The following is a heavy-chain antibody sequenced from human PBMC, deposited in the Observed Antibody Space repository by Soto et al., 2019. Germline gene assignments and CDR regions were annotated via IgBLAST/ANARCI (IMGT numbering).Heavy chain of an antibody. J-gene: IGHJ4*02. CDR2: TIPVFQTD. CDR3: ARGGSGYTWFNEF. V-gene: IGHV1-69*01. CDR1: GGLLSGIP. D-gene: IGHD3-22*01. Sequence: QEQLVQSGAEVKKPGSSVKVSSKASGGLLSGIPIGWVRRFLGQGLEWMGGTIPVFQTDYYTQRFQGRVTITADESTNTAYMELSSLRSEDTAIYYCARGGSGYTWFNEFWGQGTLVTVSS.